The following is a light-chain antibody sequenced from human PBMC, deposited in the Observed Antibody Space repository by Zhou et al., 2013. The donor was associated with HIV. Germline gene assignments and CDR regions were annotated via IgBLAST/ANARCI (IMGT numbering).Light chain of an antibody. J-gene: IGKJ1*01. CDR3: QEYNNWPL. V-gene: IGKV3D-15*01. CDR1: QSVSSS. Sequence: EIVLTQSPATLSLSPGERATLSCRASQSVSSSLAWYQQKPGQAPRLLIYGASNRATGIPARFSGSGSGTDFTLTIGSLQSEDFAVYYCQEYNNWPLFGPGTKVEI. CDR2: GAS.